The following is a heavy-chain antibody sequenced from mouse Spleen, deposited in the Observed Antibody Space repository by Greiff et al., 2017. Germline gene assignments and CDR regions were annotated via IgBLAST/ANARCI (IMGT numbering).Heavy chain of an antibody. CDR2: INPSSGYT. CDR3: AGNFAMDY. Sequence: VQLKESGAELARPGASVKMSCKASGYTFTSYTMHWVKQRPGQGLEWIGYINPSSGYTKYNQKFKDKATLTADKSSSTAYMQLSSLTSEDSAVYYCAGNFAMDYWGQGTSVTVSS. CDR1: GYTFTSYT. V-gene: IGHV1-4*01. J-gene: IGHJ4*01.